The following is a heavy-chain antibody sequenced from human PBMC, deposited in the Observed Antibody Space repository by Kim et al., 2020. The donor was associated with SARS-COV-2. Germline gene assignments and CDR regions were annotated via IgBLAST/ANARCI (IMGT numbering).Heavy chain of an antibody. Sequence: ASVKVSCKASGYTFTSYYMHWVRQAPGQGLEWMGIINPSGGSTSYAQNFQGRVTMTRDTSTSTVYMELSSLRSEDTAVYYCARVSTYDSSGYYSDYWGQGTLVTVSS. V-gene: IGHV1-46*01. CDR3: ARVSTYDSSGYYSDY. D-gene: IGHD3-22*01. J-gene: IGHJ4*02. CDR2: INPSGGST. CDR1: GYTFTSYY.